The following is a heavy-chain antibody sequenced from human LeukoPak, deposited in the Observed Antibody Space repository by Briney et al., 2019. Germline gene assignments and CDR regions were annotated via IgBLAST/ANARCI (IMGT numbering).Heavy chain of an antibody. V-gene: IGHV3-11*06. D-gene: IGHD2-2*01. CDR1: GFTFSDYY. J-gene: IGHJ3*02. CDR2: ISSSNSFI. CDR3: ARSIVVPAAISGAFDI. Sequence: GGSLRLSCTASGFTFSDYYMSWIRQAPGKGLEWVSSISSSNSFIFYADSVKGRFTISRDNAKNSLYLQMNSLRAEDTALYYCARSIVVPAAISGAFDIWGQGTIVTVSS.